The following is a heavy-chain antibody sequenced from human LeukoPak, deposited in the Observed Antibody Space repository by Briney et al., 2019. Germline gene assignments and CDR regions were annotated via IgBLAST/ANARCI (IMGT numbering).Heavy chain of an antibody. CDR1: GFSFDNFA. J-gene: IGHJ4*02. CDR3: AKGVSTGGNCYPIDY. CDR2: LSGGGGST. Sequence: PGGSLRLSCAASGFSFDNFAMSWVRQGPGRGLEWVSALSGGGGSTYYADSVKGRFTISRDNSKNTLFLHMSSLRAEDTAVYYCAKGVSTGGNCYPIDYWGQGTLVTVSS. V-gene: IGHV3-23*01. D-gene: IGHD2-15*01.